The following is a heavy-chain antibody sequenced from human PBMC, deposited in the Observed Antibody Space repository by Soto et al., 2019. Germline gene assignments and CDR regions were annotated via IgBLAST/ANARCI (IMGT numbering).Heavy chain of an antibody. CDR3: ASGGGSTKVDY. CDR2: TSNSGST. CDR1: GGSITSSGYY. V-gene: IGHV4-31*03. J-gene: IGHJ4*02. D-gene: IGHD2-2*01. Sequence: QVQLQESGPGLVKPSQTLSLTCTVSGGSITSSGYYWSWIRQHPGEGLEWIGFTSNSGSTSYNPSLKSRVTISVDTSSNQFSPNLKSVTAADTAVYYCASGGGSTKVDYWGQGTLVTVSP.